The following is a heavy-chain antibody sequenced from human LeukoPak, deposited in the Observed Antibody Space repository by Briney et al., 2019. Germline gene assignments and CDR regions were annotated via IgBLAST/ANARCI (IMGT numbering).Heavy chain of an antibody. J-gene: IGHJ6*03. D-gene: IGHD3-3*01. Sequence: ASVKVSCKASGGTFSSYAISWVRQAPGQGLEWMGGIIPIFGTANYAQKFQGRVTITTDESTSTAYMELSSLRSEDTAVYYCARGYDFCSGYYTETYYYYYMDVWGKGTTVTVSS. CDR3: ARGYDFCSGYYTETYYYYYMDV. CDR1: GGTFSSYA. CDR2: IIPIFGTA. V-gene: IGHV1-69*05.